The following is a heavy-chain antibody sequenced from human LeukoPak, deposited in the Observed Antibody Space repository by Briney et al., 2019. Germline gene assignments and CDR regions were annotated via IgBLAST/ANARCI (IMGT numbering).Heavy chain of an antibody. J-gene: IGHJ4*02. CDR2: ISAYTGKT. V-gene: IGHV1-18*01. D-gene: IGHD3-10*01. CDR3: AREYYYGSGNYYNRIDY. Sequence: ASVKVSCKASGYTFTNYGITWVRQASGQGIEWMGWISAYTGKTNSAQKLQGRVTMTTDTSTSTGYMELRSLRSDDTVVYYCAREYYYGSGNYYNRIDYWGQGTLVTVSS. CDR1: GYTFTNYG.